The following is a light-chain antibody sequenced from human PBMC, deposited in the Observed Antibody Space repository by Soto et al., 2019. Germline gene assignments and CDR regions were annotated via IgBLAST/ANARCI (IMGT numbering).Light chain of an antibody. CDR3: QQYGSSPWT. CDR1: QIVSSNK. J-gene: IGKJ1*01. V-gene: IGKV3-20*01. CDR2: GAS. Sequence: EIVLTQSPGTLSFPPGERATLSCRASQIVSSNKLAWYQQKPGQTPRLIIYGASTRATGIPDRFSGSGSGTDFTLTISRLEPEDFAVYYCQQYGSSPWTFGQGTKVDIK.